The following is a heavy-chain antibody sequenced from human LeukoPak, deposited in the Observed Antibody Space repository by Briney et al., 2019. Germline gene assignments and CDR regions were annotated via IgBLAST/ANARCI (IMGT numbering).Heavy chain of an antibody. J-gene: IGHJ4*02. CDR1: GFTVSSNY. CDR3: ARGAPGELLWFGESVYYFDY. D-gene: IGHD3-10*01. Sequence: PGGSLRLSCAASGFTVSSNYMSWVRQAPGKGLEWVSVIYSGGSTYYADSVKGRFTISRENSKNTLYLQMNSLRAEDTAVYYCARGAPGELLWFGESVYYFDYWGQGTLVTVSS. V-gene: IGHV3-53*01. CDR2: IYSGGST.